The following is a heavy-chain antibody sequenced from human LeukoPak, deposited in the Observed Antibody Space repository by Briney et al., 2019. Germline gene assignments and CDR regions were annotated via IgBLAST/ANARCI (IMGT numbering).Heavy chain of an antibody. CDR2: ISGSGGST. J-gene: IGHJ4*02. CDR1: GFTFSSYA. V-gene: IGHV3-23*01. CDR3: AKDLIAAAKTGQVDY. D-gene: IGHD6-13*01. Sequence: PGGSLRLSCAASGFTFSSYAMSWVRQAPGKGLEWVSAISGSGGSTYYADSVKGRFTISRDNSKNTLYLQMDSLRAEDTAVYYCAKDLIAAAKTGQVDYWGQGTLVTVSS.